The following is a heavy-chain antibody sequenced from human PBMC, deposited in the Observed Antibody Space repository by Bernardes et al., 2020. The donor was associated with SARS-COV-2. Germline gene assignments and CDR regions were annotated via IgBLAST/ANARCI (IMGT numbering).Heavy chain of an antibody. CDR2: ISYDGSNK. Sequence: GGSLRLSCAASGFTFSSYGMHWVRQAPGKGLEWVAVISYDGSNKYYADSVKGRFTISRDNSKNTLYLQMNSLRAEDTAVFYCAKEPRYSSAYYRDRTNYYYYG. CDR1: GFTFSSYG. J-gene: IGHJ6*01. V-gene: IGHV3-30*18. CDR3: AKEPRYSSAYYRDRTNYYYYG. D-gene: IGHD3-22*01.